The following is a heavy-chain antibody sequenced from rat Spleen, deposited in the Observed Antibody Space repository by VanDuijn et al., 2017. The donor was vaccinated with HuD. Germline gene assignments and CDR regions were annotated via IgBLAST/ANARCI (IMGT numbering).Heavy chain of an antibody. CDR3: ARAGSAAISLGNWFAY. V-gene: IGHV2-1*01. CDR2: IWGDGST. J-gene: IGHJ3*01. CDR1: GFSLTSNS. Sequence: QVQLKESGPGLVQPSQTLSLTCTVSGFSLTSNSISWVRQAPGKGLEWMGAIWGDGSTNYNSALKSRLTISRDTSKSQVFLEMNSLQTEDTAIYYCARAGSAAISLGNWFAYWGQGTLVTVSS. D-gene: IGHD1-2*01.